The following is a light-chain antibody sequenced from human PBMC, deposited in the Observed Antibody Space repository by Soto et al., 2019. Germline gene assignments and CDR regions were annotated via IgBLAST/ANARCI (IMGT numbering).Light chain of an antibody. CDR1: QSVSSSY. V-gene: IGKV3-20*01. J-gene: IGKJ1*01. CDR3: QQYGSSGT. CDR2: DAS. Sequence: EILLTQSPGTLSLSPGGRATLSCRPSQSVSSSYLAWYQQKPGQAPRLLIYDASNRATGIPARFSGSGPGTDFTLTISRLEPEDFAVYYCQQYGSSGTFGQGTKVDIK.